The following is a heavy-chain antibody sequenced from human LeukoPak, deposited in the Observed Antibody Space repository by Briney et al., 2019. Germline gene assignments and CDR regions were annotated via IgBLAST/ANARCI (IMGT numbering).Heavy chain of an antibody. D-gene: IGHD6-19*01. Sequence: PSETLSLTCTVSGGSISSSSYYWGWIRQPPGKGLEWIGGIYYSGSTYYNPSLKSRVTISVDTSKNQFSLKLSSVTAADTAVYYCARRAVGKPFDYWGQGTLVTVSS. CDR3: ARRAVGKPFDY. CDR2: IYYSGST. CDR1: GGSISSSSYY. J-gene: IGHJ4*02. V-gene: IGHV4-39*01.